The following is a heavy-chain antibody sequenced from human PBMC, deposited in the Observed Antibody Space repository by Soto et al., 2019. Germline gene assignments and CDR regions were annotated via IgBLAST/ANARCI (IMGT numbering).Heavy chain of an antibody. V-gene: IGHV4-31*03. Sequence: QVQLQESGPGLVKPSQTLSLTCTVSGGSISSGGYYWSWIRQHPGKGLEWIGYIYYSGSTYYNPSLKSRVTISVDTSKNQCSRKLRSVTAADTAVYYCARVVTAANYYYYGMDVWGQGTTVTVSS. CDR3: ARVVTAANYYYYGMDV. D-gene: IGHD2-2*01. CDR1: GGSISSGGYY. J-gene: IGHJ6*02. CDR2: IYYSGST.